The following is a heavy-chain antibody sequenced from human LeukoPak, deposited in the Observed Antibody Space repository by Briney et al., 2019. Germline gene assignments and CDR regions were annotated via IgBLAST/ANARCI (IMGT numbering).Heavy chain of an antibody. Sequence: SETLSLTCAVYGGSFSGYYWSWIRQPPGKGLEWIGEINHSGGTNYNPSLKSRVTISVDTSKNQFSLKLSSVTAADTAVYYCARGGDGIQLWFRALDYWGQGTLVTVSS. CDR2: INHSGGT. CDR3: ARGGDGIQLWFRALDY. CDR1: GGSFSGYY. J-gene: IGHJ4*02. D-gene: IGHD5-18*01. V-gene: IGHV4-34*01.